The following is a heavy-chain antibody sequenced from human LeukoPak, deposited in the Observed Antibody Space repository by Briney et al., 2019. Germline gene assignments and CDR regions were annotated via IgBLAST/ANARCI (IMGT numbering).Heavy chain of an antibody. Sequence: GGSLRLSCAASGFTFNSYNMKWVRQAPGKGLEWVSFISTTGNYIFYADSVKGRFTISRDNAKNSLYLQMNSLRGEDAALYYCARAGVCSTTSWDGGIDYWGQGTLVTVSS. CDR1: GFTFNSYN. CDR3: ARAGVCSTTSWDGGIDY. J-gene: IGHJ4*02. CDR2: ISTTGNYI. V-gene: IGHV3-21*06. D-gene: IGHD2-2*01.